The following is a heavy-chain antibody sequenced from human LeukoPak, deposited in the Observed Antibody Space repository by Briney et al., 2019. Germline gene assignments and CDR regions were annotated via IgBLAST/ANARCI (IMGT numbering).Heavy chain of an antibody. CDR3: ARDKSSSWGPYYYYMDV. Sequence: SETLSLTCAVYGGSFSGYYWSWIRQPPGKGLEWIGEINHSGSTNYNPSLKSRVTISVDTSKNQFSLKLSSVTAADTAVYYCARDKSSSWGPYYYYMDVWGKGTTVTVSS. D-gene: IGHD6-13*01. CDR1: GGSFSGYY. CDR2: INHSGST. J-gene: IGHJ6*03. V-gene: IGHV4-34*01.